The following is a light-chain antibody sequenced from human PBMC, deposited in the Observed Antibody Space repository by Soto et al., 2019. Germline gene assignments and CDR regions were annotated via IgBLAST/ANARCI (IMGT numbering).Light chain of an antibody. CDR3: QQLNSYPPIT. CDR2: GAS. V-gene: IGKV3D-15*01. J-gene: IGKJ5*01. Sequence: EIVMTPSPATLSLSPGERATLSCRAGQRVRSDVAWYQHIPGQAPRLLIYGASSRATGIPDRFSGSGSGTEFTLTISSLQPEDFATYYCQQLNSYPPITFGQRTRLEIK. CDR1: QRVRSD.